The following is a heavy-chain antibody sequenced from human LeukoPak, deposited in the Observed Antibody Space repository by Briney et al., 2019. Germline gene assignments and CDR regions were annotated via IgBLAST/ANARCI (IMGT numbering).Heavy chain of an antibody. Sequence: GGSLRLSCAASGFTFSDYYMSWIRQAPGKGLEWISYISGSSTYTNYADSVKGRFTISRDNAKNSLYLRMNSLRAEDTAVYYCAKDGDYIDYWGQGTLVTVSS. V-gene: IGHV3-11*05. CDR3: AKDGDYIDY. CDR2: ISGSSTYT. CDR1: GFTFSDYY. J-gene: IGHJ4*02. D-gene: IGHD4-17*01.